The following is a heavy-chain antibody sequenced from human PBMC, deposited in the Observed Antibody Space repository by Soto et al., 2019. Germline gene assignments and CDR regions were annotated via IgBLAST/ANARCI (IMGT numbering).Heavy chain of an antibody. V-gene: IGHV4-39*01. CDR3: AFQGSYSITYYYYGMDV. CDR1: GGSISSSSYY. Sequence: SETLSLTCTVSGGSISSSSYYWGWIRQPPGKGLEWIGSIYYSGSTYYNPSLKSRVTISVDTSKNQFSLRLSSVTAADTAVYYCAFQGSYSITYYYYGMDVWGQGTTVTVSS. CDR2: IYYSGST. D-gene: IGHD3-10*01. J-gene: IGHJ6*02.